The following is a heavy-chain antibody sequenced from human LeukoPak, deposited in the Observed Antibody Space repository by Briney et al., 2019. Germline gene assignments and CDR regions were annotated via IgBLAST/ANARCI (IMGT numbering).Heavy chain of an antibody. CDR3: ARVARFYGDYYFDY. Sequence: PGGSLRLSCAASGFTFSPYSMSWVRQAPGKGLEWISYISSSSSTMYYAESVKGRFSMSKDNANDSLHLQMNSLRVEDTAVYYCARVARFYGDYYFDYWGRGTVVTVSS. D-gene: IGHD4-17*01. CDR1: GFTFSPYS. J-gene: IGHJ4*02. V-gene: IGHV3-48*01. CDR2: ISSSSSTM.